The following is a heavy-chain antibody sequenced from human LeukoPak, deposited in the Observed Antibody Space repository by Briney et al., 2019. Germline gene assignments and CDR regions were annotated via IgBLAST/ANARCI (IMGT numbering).Heavy chain of an antibody. D-gene: IGHD5-18*01. CDR1: GFTFSSYE. J-gene: IGHJ4*02. CDR2: ISSSGSTI. Sequence: PGGSLRLSCAASGFTFSSYEMNWVRQAPGKGLEWVSYISSSGSTIYYADSVKGRFTISRDNAKNSLYLQMNSLRAEDAAVYYCARDLTGGYSYGDYWAREPWSPSPQ. V-gene: IGHV3-48*03. CDR3: ARDLTGGYSYGDY.